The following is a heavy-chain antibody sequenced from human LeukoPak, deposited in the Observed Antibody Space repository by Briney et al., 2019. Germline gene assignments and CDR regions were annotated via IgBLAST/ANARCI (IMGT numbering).Heavy chain of an antibody. CDR2: IYYSGST. Sequence: SETLSLTCTVSGGSISSNYWSWIRQPPGKGLEWIGYIYYSGSTNYNPSLKSRVTISVDTSKNQFSLKLSSVTAADTAVYYCARGKPDYYGSGSRHWYAFDIWGQGTMVTVSS. V-gene: IGHV4-59*01. CDR3: ARGKPDYYGSGSRHWYAFDI. CDR1: GGSISSNY. J-gene: IGHJ3*02. D-gene: IGHD3-10*01.